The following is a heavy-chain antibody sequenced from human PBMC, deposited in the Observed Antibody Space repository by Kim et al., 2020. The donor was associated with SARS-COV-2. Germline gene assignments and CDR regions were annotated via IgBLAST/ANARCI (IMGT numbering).Heavy chain of an antibody. V-gene: IGHV1-69*05. D-gene: IGHD1-20*01. CDR2: IIPLFRTA. Sequence: SVKVSCKASGGAFSYYGVSWFRQAPGQGLEWVGGIIPLFRTANYAQNFQGRLSITKDEATRTAFMELSSLTSEDTAVYYCARAGISGTTNVIDAFDVWG. CDR3: ARAGISGTTNVIDAFDV. J-gene: IGHJ3*01. CDR1: GGAFSYYG.